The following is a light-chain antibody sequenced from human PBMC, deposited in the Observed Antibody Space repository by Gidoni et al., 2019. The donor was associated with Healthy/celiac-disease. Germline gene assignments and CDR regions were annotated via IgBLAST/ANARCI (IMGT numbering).Light chain of an antibody. Sequence: MVLSQSPATLSVSQGERATLPCRASQSVSSYLDWYQQKPGHAPRLLIYAASNRATGIPARFSGSGSGTDFTLTISSLEPEDFAVYYCQQRSNWPPTFGQXTRLEIK. J-gene: IGKJ5*01. CDR2: AAS. CDR3: QQRSNWPPT. V-gene: IGKV3-11*01. CDR1: QSVSSY.